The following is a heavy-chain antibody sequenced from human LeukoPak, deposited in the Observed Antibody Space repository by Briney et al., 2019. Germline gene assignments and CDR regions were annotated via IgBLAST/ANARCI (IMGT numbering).Heavy chain of an antibody. CDR3: ARVYYDYVWGSYRHTFDY. J-gene: IGHJ4*02. CDR1: GYTFTGYC. D-gene: IGHD3-16*02. V-gene: IGHV1-2*02. CDR2: INPNSGGT. Sequence: ASVKVSCKASGYTFTGYCMHWVRQAPGQGLEWMEWINPNSGGTNYAQKFQGRVTMTRDTSISTAYMELSRLRSDDTAVYYCARVYYDYVWGSYRHTFDYWGQGTLVTVSS.